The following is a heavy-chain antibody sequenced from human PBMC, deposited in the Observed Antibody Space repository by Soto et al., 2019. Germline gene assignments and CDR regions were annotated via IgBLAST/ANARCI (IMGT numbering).Heavy chain of an antibody. Sequence: QMQLQESGPGLVKPSETLSLTCTVSGGSTSSGSYYWGWIRQPPGKGLEWIGSIYYSGNTYYKPSLKSRVTISVDTSKNQFSLKLNSVTAADTAVYHCARQDRDFSPTRWFDPWGQGTLVTVSS. V-gene: IGHV4-39*01. D-gene: IGHD2-2*01. CDR2: IYYSGNT. CDR1: GGSTSSGSYY. CDR3: ARQDRDFSPTRWFDP. J-gene: IGHJ5*02.